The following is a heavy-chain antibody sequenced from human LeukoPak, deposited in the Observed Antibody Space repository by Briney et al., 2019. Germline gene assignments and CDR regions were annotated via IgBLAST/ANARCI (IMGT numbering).Heavy chain of an antibody. Sequence: GGSLRLSCAASGFTFSSYSMNWARQAPGKGLEWVSSISSSSSYTYYADSVKGRFTISRDNAKNSLYLQMNSLRAEDTAVYYCARSYGDYIFSWFDPWGQGTLVTVSS. CDR1: GFTFSSYS. CDR3: ARSYGDYIFSWFDP. D-gene: IGHD4-17*01. J-gene: IGHJ5*02. V-gene: IGHV3-21*01. CDR2: ISSSSSYT.